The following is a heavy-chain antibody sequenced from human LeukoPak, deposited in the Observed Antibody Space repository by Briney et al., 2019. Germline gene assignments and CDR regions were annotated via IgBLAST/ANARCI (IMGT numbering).Heavy chain of an antibody. D-gene: IGHD1-26*01. CDR2: IYYSGST. CDR1: GGSISSSSYY. CDR3: ARDGELHDY. J-gene: IGHJ4*02. V-gene: IGHV4-39*07. Sequence: SETLSLTCTVSGGSISSSSYYWGWIRQPPGEGLEWIGSIYYSGSTYYNPSLKSRVTISVDTSKNQFSLKLSSVTAADTAVYYCARDGELHDYWGQGTLVTVSS.